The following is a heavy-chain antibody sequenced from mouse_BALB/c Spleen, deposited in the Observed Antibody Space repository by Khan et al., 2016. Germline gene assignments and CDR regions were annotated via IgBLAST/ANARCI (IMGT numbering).Heavy chain of an antibody. J-gene: IGHJ1*01. CDR1: GFTFSNYW. D-gene: IGHD2-1*01. V-gene: IGHV6-6*02. CDR2: IRLKSNNYAT. Sequence: EVKLEESGGGLVQPGGSMKLSCVASGFTFSNYWMNWVRQSPEKGLEWVAEIRLKSNNYATHYAESVKGRFTISRDDSKSSVYLQMNNLRAEDTGIYYCTRPRGNWYFDGWGAGTTVTVSS. CDR3: TRPRGNWYFDG.